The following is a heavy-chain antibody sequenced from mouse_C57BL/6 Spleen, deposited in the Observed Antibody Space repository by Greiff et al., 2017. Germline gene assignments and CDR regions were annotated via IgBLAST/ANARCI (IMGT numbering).Heavy chain of an antibody. J-gene: IGHJ1*03. CDR3: TRGANWAYWYFDV. Sequence: EVQLQQSGEGLVKPGGSLKLSCAASGFTFSSYAMSWVRQTPEKRLEWVAYISSGGDYIYYADTVKGRFTISRDNARNTLYLQMSSLKSEDTAMYYCTRGANWAYWYFDVWGTGTTVTVSS. CDR1: GFTFSSYA. D-gene: IGHD4-1*01. CDR2: ISSGGDYI. V-gene: IGHV5-9-1*02.